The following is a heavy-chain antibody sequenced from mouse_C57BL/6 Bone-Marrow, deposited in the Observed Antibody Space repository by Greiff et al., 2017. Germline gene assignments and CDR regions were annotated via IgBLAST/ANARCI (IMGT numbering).Heavy chain of an antibody. D-gene: IGHD1-1*01. J-gene: IGHJ2*01. CDR2: IYPRSGNT. CDR1: GYTFTSYG. CDR3: ARGNYYGSSYYFDY. V-gene: IGHV1-81*01. Sequence: VKVVESGAELARPGASVKLSCKASGYTFTSYGISWVKQRTGQGLEWIGEIYPRSGNTYYNEKFKGKATLTADKSSSTAYMELRSLTSEDSAVYFCARGNYYGSSYYFDYWGQGTTLTVSS.